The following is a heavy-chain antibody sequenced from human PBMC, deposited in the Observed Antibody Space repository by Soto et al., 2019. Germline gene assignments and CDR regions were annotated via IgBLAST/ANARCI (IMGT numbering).Heavy chain of an antibody. Sequence: HPGGSLRLSCAASGFTFSSYWMSWVRQAPGKGLEWVANIKQDGSEKYYVDSVKGRFTISRDNAKNSLYLQMNSLRAEDTAVYYCARAYSSGWYSWFDPWGQGTRVTVSA. CDR2: IKQDGSEK. CDR1: GFTFSSYW. D-gene: IGHD6-19*01. V-gene: IGHV3-7*03. CDR3: ARAYSSGWYSWFDP. J-gene: IGHJ5*02.